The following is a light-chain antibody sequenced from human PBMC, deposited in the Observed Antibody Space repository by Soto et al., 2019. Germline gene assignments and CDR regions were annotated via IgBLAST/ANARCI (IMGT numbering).Light chain of an antibody. CDR1: QSVSRY. Sequence: EIGLTQSPATLSLSPGERATLSCRASQSVSRYLAWYQQKPGQAPRLLIHDTSTRATCVPDTFSGSGSGTEFTLSISSLEPEDSAMYYCQQRFSWPPTFGGGTHVEIK. CDR2: DTS. V-gene: IGKV3-11*01. J-gene: IGKJ4*01. CDR3: QQRFSWPPT.